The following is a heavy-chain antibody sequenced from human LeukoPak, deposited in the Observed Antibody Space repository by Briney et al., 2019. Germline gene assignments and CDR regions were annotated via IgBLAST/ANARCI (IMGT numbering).Heavy chain of an antibody. CDR3: AKGQRTSSTWELDY. J-gene: IGHJ4*02. V-gene: IGHV3-23*01. CDR1: GFTFSNYG. D-gene: IGHD6-25*01. Sequence: GGSLRLSGAASGFTFSNYGMTWVRQAAGKGLEWVSVVSASGDVTFYADSVKGRFTISRDNSKNTVHLQMDSLRAEDTAIYYCAKGQRTSSTWELDYWGQGTLVTVSS. CDR2: VSASGDVT.